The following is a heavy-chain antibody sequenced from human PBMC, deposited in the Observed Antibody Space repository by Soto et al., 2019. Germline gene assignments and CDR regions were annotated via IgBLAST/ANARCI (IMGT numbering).Heavy chain of an antibody. Sequence: SETLSLTCTVSGASVNSGGYYWSWIRQLPGKGLEWIGYVYFSGSTYFNPSLESRLTMSLDTSQNQFSLKLRSVTAADTAVYHCASGNAWEVLLAHWSQGTLVTVS. J-gene: IGHJ4*02. CDR3: ASGNAWEVLLAH. CDR1: GASVNSGGYY. CDR2: VYFSGST. D-gene: IGHD1-26*01. V-gene: IGHV4-31*03.